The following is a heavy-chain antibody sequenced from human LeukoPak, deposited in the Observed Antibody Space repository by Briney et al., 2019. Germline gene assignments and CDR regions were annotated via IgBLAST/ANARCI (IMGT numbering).Heavy chain of an antibody. CDR2: IKSKTDGGTT. CDR1: GFTFSNAW. V-gene: IGHV3-15*01. D-gene: IGHD4-23*01. Sequence: GGSLRLSCAASGFTFSNAWMSWVRQAPGKGLEWDGRIKSKTDGGTTDYAAPVKGRFTISRDDSKNTLYLQMNSLKTEDTAVYYCTTGGNSGGSLWGQGTLVTVSS. CDR3: TTGGNSGGSL. J-gene: IGHJ4*02.